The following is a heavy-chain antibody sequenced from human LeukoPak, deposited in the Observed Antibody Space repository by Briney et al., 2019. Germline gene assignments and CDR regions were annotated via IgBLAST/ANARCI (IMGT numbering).Heavy chain of an antibody. J-gene: IGHJ4*02. CDR1: GGSISSSNW. V-gene: IGHV4-4*02. Sequence: SETLSLTCAVSGGSISSSNWWSWVRQPPGKGLEWIGSIYHSGSTYYNPSLKSRVTISVDTSKNQFSLKLSSVTAADTAVYYCARVYYDSSGYPTTFDYWGQGTLVTVSS. CDR2: IYHSGST. CDR3: ARVYYDSSGYPTTFDY. D-gene: IGHD3-22*01.